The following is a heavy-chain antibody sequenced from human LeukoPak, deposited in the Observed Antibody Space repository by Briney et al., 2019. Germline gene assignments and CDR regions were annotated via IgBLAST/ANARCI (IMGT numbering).Heavy chain of an antibody. J-gene: IGHJ4*02. V-gene: IGHV4-39*07. Sequence: SETLSLTCIVSGGSIISSSYYWGWIRQPPGKGLEWIGSIYQSGSTSYNPSLKTRVSMAVDTSKNQFSLKLSSVTAADTAVYYCARDVSAVGRWFGDNGGYWGQGTLVTVSS. CDR1: GGSIISSSYY. D-gene: IGHD3-10*01. CDR3: ARDVSAVGRWFGDNGGY. CDR2: IYQSGST.